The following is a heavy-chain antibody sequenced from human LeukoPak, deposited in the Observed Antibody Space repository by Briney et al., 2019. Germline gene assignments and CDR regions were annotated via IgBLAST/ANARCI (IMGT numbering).Heavy chain of an antibody. CDR2: VDPEDGET. V-gene: IGHV1-69-2*01. Sequence: GASVKVSCKASGYTFTDYYMHWVQQAPGKGLEWMGRVDPEDGETIYAEKFQGRVTITADTSTDTAYMELSSLRSEDTAVYYCARVGSFSGSYTHSNRGYFDYWGQGTLVTVSS. CDR3: ARVGSFSGSYTHSNRGYFDY. CDR1: GYTFTDYY. D-gene: IGHD1-26*01. J-gene: IGHJ4*02.